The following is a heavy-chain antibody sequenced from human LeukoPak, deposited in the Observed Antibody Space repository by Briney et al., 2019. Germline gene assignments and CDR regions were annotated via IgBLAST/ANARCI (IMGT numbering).Heavy chain of an antibody. CDR1: GFTFSSYA. CDR3: AKDVGKWESLHFFDY. V-gene: IGHV3-30*04. D-gene: IGHD1-26*01. CDR2: ISYDGSNK. Sequence: GRSLRLSCAASGFTFSSYAMHWVRQAPGKGLEWVAVISYDGSNKYYVDSVKGRFTISRDDSRNTLYLQMNSLRGDDTAVYYCAKDVGKWESLHFFDYWGQGTLVTVSS. J-gene: IGHJ4*02.